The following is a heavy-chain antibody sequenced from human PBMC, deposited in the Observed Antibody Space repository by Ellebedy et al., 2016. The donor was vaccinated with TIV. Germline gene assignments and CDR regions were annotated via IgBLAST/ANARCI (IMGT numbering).Heavy chain of an antibody. CDR2: IYYTGST. J-gene: IGHJ3*02. V-gene: IGHV4-61*01. Sequence: MPSETLSLTCTVSGGSVSGSYYWTWIRQPPGKGLECLGYIYYTGSTNYNPSLKSRLTISVDTSKNQFSLRLTSVTAADTATYHCAGGRLASSWGLDAFDIWGQGTMVSVSS. CDR1: GGSVSGSYY. CDR3: AGGRLASSWGLDAFDI. D-gene: IGHD3-3*02.